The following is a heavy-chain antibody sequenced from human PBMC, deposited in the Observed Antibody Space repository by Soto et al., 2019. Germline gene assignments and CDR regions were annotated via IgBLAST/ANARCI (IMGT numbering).Heavy chain of an antibody. CDR3: ASSYYYDSSGSVTPFNY. Sequence: SETPLTCTVSGGSISSYYWSWIRQPPGKGLEWIGYIYYSGSTNYNPSLKSRVTISVDTSKNQFSLKLSSVTAADTAVYYCASSYYYDSSGSVTPFNYGCQGSLVTVSS. D-gene: IGHD3-22*01. J-gene: IGHJ4*02. CDR1: GGSISSYY. CDR2: IYYSGST. V-gene: IGHV4-59*01.